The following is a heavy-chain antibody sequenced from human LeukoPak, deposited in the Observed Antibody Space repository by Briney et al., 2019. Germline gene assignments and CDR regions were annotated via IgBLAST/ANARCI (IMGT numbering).Heavy chain of an antibody. CDR2: ISSSGSTI. Sequence: PGGSLRLSCAASGFTFSSYEMNWVRQAPGKGLEWVSYISSSGSTIYYADSVKGRFTISRDNAKNSLYLQMNSLRAEDTAVYYCARDPPPGIAAADQGYWGQGTLVTVSS. D-gene: IGHD6-13*01. J-gene: IGHJ4*02. CDR3: ARDPPPGIAAADQGY. V-gene: IGHV3-48*03. CDR1: GFTFSSYE.